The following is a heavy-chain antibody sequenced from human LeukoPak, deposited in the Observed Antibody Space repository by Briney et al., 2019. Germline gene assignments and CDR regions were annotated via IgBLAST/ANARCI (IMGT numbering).Heavy chain of an antibody. CDR1: GGSIHSY. Sequence: SETLSLTCTVSGGSIHSYWSWIRQPAGKGLEWIGRISGSGTITYNPALQSRLTISIDTSKNQFSLKLSSVTAADTAVYYCARDPFGYYDSSGYYRLGYFDYWGQGTLVTVSS. J-gene: IGHJ4*02. V-gene: IGHV4-4*07. D-gene: IGHD3-22*01. CDR2: ISGSGTI. CDR3: ARDPFGYYDSSGYYRLGYFDY.